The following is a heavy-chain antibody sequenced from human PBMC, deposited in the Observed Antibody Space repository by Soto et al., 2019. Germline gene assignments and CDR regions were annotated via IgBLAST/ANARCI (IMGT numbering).Heavy chain of an antibody. J-gene: IGHJ4*02. CDR2: IYWDDNK. D-gene: IGHD3-16*01. Sequence: QITLKESGPTLVKPTQTLTLTCTFSGFSLSTSGVGVGWIRQPPGKALEWLAIIYWDDNKHYSPSLKSRLTITKDTSKNQVVLTMTNMDPVDKATYYCEHKGGGDRILDYWGQGTLVTVSS. CDR1: GFSLSTSGVG. V-gene: IGHV2-5*02. CDR3: EHKGGGDRILDY.